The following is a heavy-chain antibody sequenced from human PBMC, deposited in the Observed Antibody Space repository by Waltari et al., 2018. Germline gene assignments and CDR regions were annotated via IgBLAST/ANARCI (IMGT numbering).Heavy chain of an antibody. CDR3: ARGRSGRAISAPDY. Sequence: QLQLQESGPGLVKPSETLSLTCTVPGGSISSSSYYWGWIRQPPGKGLEWIGTIFYSGSTYYNPSLKSRVTISIDTSKNQFSLKLSSVTAADTAVYYCARGRSGRAISAPDYWGQGTLVTVSS. J-gene: IGHJ4*02. CDR1: GGSISSSSYY. D-gene: IGHD1-26*01. V-gene: IGHV4-39*01. CDR2: IFYSGST.